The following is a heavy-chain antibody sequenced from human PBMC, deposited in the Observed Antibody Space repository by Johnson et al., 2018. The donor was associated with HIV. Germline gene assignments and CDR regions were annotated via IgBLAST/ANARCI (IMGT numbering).Heavy chain of an antibody. CDR2: ISWNSGSI. CDR3: ARDFVPSWVDAFNV. J-gene: IGHJ3*01. Sequence: DVQLVESGGGLVQPGRSLRLSCAASGFTFDDYAMHWVRQAPGKGLEWVSGISWNSGSIGYADSVKGRFTISRDNAKNSLYLQMNSLRAEDTAVYYCARDFVPSWVDAFNVWGQGTTVTVSS. CDR1: GFTFDDYA. D-gene: IGHD6-6*01. V-gene: IGHV3-9*01.